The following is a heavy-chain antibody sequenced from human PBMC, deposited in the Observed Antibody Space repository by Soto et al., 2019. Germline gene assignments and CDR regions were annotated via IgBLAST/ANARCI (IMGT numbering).Heavy chain of an antibody. CDR3: GRGLRFYYYNCYYNCFYDCVHGTFFTDP. J-gene: IGHJ5*02. CDR1: GGTFSTYT. Sequence: SVKVSCKASGGTFSTYTISWVRQAPGQGLERMGRIIPILNSVNYAQKFQGRVTITADKTTSTAYMELSSLRSEDTAVYYCGRGLRFYYYNCYYNCFYDCVHGTFFTDP. V-gene: IGHV1-69*08. CDR2: IIPILNSV. D-gene: IGHD3-10*01.